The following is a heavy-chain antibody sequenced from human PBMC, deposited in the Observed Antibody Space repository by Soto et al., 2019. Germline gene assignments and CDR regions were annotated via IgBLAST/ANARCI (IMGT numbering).Heavy chain of an antibody. CDR2: IRGTGGST. Sequence: GGSLRLSCAASGFTFSSYAMNWVRQAPGKGLEWVSGIRGTGGSTYYADSVKGRFTISRDNSKNTLYLQMNSLRAEDTAVYYCAKNGCTSGWYSYFEYWGQGTLVTVSS. CDR1: GFTFSSYA. J-gene: IGHJ4*02. CDR3: AKNGCTSGWYSYFEY. D-gene: IGHD6-19*01. V-gene: IGHV3-23*01.